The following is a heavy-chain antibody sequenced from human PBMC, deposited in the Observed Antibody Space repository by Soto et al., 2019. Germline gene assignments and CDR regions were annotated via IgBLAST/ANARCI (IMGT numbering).Heavy chain of an antibody. Sequence: LXLSCTASRFTCSIYSMNWVRQAPGKGLEWVSYISSSSSTIYYADSVKGRFTISRDNAKNSLYLQMSSLRDEDTAVYYCARDLSSTAAQTRDSWGQGTLVTVSS. CDR1: RFTCSIYS. J-gene: IGHJ4*02. CDR3: ARDLSSTAAQTRDS. CDR2: ISSSSSTI. D-gene: IGHD2-21*02. V-gene: IGHV3-48*02.